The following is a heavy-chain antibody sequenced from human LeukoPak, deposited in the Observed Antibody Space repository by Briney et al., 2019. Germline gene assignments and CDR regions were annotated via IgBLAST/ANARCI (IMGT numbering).Heavy chain of an antibody. D-gene: IGHD2/OR15-2a*01. J-gene: IGHJ4*02. Sequence: ASVKVSCMASRYTLTAYYMHWVRQAPGQRVEWMGWLNPNTGGTNDAQKFQGRVSMTRDTSISTAYMELSRLRSDDTAVYYCARLYEYCGWGQGTLVSVSA. V-gene: IGHV1-2*02. CDR1: RYTLTAYY. CDR3: ARLYEYCG. CDR2: LNPNTGGT.